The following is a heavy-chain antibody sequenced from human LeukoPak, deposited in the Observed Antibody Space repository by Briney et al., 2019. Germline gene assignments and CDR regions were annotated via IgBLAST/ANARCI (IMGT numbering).Heavy chain of an antibody. CDR1: GGSIGRGDYY. V-gene: IGHV4-30-4*01. CDR3: ARAPGYCSGGSCYGGDFDY. CDR2: IYYSGST. Sequence: SETLSLTCTVSGGSIGRGDYYWSWIRQPPGKGLEWIGCIYYSGSTYYNPSLKSRVTISVDTSKNQFSLNLNSVTAADTAVYYCARAPGYCSGGSCYGGDFDYWGQGTLVTVSS. J-gene: IGHJ4*02. D-gene: IGHD2-15*01.